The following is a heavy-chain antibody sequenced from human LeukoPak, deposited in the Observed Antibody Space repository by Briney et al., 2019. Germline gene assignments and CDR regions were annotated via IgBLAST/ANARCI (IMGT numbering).Heavy chain of an antibody. V-gene: IGHV1-2*02. CDR1: GYTFTGYY. D-gene: IGHD2-15*01. Sequence: ASVKVSCKASGYTFTGYYMHWVRQAPGQGLEWMGWINPNSGGTNYAQKFQGRVTMTRDTSISTAYTELSRLRSDDTAVYYCARGEDITSYYYYYYMDVWGKGTTVTISS. CDR2: INPNSGGT. J-gene: IGHJ6*03. CDR3: ARGEDITSYYYYYYMDV.